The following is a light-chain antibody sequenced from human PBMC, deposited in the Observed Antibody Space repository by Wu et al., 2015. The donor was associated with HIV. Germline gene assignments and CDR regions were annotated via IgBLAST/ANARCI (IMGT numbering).Light chain of an antibody. CDR1: QSISNNY. Sequence: EIVLTQSPGTLSLSPGERATLSCRASQSISNNYLAWYQQKPGQAPRVLIYGASSRATGIPDRFSGSGSGTDFTLTISSLEPEDFAVYYCHQRTTWPRTFGQGTKVEVK. CDR3: HQRTTWPRT. CDR2: GAS. V-gene: IGKV3D-20*02. J-gene: IGKJ1*01.